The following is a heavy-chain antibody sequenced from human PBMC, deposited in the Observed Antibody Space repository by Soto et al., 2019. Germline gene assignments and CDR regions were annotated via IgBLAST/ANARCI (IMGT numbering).Heavy chain of an antibody. Sequence: QVQLQESGPGLVKPSETLSLTCTVSGDSVTSVSDYWGWMRQPPGKGLEWIGYIHYSGSADYNPTLGSRVTISIDTSKNQFSLRLTSVTAADTAVYYCARGVGFGYYYYHMDLWGQGTTVTVSS. V-gene: IGHV4-61*01. J-gene: IGHJ6*02. CDR1: GDSVTSVSDY. D-gene: IGHD3-10*01. CDR3: ARGVGFGYYYYHMDL. CDR2: IHYSGSA.